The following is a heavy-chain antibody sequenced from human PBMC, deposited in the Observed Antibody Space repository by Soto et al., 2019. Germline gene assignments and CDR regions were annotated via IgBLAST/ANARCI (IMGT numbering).Heavy chain of an antibody. J-gene: IGHJ6*02. Sequence: PGGSLRLSCAASGFTFTRYSMNWVRQAPGKGLEWVSSISSTTNYIYYGDSMKGRFTISRDNSKNTLYLQMIGLRAEDAAVYYCAKGPTVFGAVISFDYYYGMYVWGQGTPVTVSS. D-gene: IGHD3-3*01. V-gene: IGHV3-21*04. CDR3: AKGPTVFGAVISFDYYYGMYV. CDR2: ISSTTNYI. CDR1: GFTFTRYS.